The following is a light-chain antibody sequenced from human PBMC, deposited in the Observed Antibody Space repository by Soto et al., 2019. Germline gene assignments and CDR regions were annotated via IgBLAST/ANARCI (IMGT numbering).Light chain of an antibody. CDR1: QGLSRW. J-gene: IGKJ4*01. CDR2: DIF. CDR3: QQGKSFPVT. V-gene: IGKV1-12*01. Sequence: DVQMTQSPSSVSASVVDRFTITFLASQGLSRWLAWYHLKPGKAPKLLIYDIFNLQSGVPSRFSGSGSGTDFSLTVNSLQPEDFGTYYCQQGKSFPVTFGGGTKVDIK.